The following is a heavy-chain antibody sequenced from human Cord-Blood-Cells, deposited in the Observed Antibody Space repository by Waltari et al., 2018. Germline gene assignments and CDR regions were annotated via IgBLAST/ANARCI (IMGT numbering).Heavy chain of an antibody. Sequence: QVQLQQWCAGLLKPSETLSLTCAVYGGSFSGYYWSWIRQPPGKGLEWIGEMNRSGSTNYNPPLKSHVTISVDTSKNQFSLKLSAVTAADTAVYYCARVVVPAATKRGAFDIWGQGTMVTVSS. D-gene: IGHD2-2*01. V-gene: IGHV4-34*01. J-gene: IGHJ3*02. CDR1: GGSFSGYY. CDR2: MNRSGST. CDR3: ARVVVPAATKRGAFDI.